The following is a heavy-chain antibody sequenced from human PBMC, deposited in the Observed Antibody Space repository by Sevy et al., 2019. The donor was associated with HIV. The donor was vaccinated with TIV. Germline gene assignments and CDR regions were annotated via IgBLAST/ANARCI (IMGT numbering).Heavy chain of an antibody. CDR3: AKALNPAVESMLKVIFRTLKGFDV. J-gene: IGHJ3*01. Sequence: GGSLRLSCAASGFTFNTHAMNWVRQAPGKGLEWVSTISGPGYSTYYAESVKGRFTISRDNSKNTLHLQMNSLRADDTAIYYCAKALNPAVESMLKVIFRTLKGFDVWGQGTMVTVSS. CDR1: GFTFNTHA. CDR2: ISGPGYST. V-gene: IGHV3-23*01. D-gene: IGHD3-10*02.